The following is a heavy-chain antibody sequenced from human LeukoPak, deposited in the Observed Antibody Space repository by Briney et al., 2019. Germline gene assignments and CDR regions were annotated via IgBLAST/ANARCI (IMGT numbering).Heavy chain of an antibody. V-gene: IGHV1-18*01. D-gene: IGHD6-6*01. Sequence: ASVKVSCKASGYTFNNHDINWVRQAPGRGLEWMGWINTYSANTNYAQEFQDRVIMTTDTSTSTAYMELRSLRSDDTAVYYCAREGGIARPPYLYYYIDVWGKGTTVTVSS. J-gene: IGHJ6*03. CDR1: GYTFNNHD. CDR2: INTYSANT. CDR3: AREGGIARPPYLYYYIDV.